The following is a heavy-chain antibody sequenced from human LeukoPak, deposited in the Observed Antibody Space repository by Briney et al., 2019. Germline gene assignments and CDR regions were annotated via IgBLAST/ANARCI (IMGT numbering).Heavy chain of an antibody. J-gene: IGHJ6*03. D-gene: IGHD5-18*01. CDR3: ARTTEGGYTYDYFYYYYMDV. CDR2: IHYSGST. V-gene: IGHV4-59*02. Sequence: SETLSLTCTVSGGSVSGYYWSWIRQPPGKGLQWIGYIHYSGSTNYNPSLKSRLTISVDTSKNQFSLKLTSVTAADTAVYYCARTTEGGYTYDYFYYYYMDVWGKGTTVTISS. CDR1: GGSVSGYY.